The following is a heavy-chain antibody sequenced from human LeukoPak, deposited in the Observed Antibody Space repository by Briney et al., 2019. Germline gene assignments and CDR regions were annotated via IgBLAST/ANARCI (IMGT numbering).Heavy chain of an antibody. V-gene: IGHV1-2*06. CDR1: GYTFTGYY. D-gene: IGHD3-16*02. CDR2: INPNSGGT. Sequence: ASVKVSCKASGYTFTGYYMHWVRQAPGQGLEWMGRINPNSGGTNYAQKFQGRVTMTRDTSISTAYMELSRLRSDDTAVYYCARDTIRVYVWGSYRHPYFDYWGQGTLVTVSS. CDR3: ARDTIRVYVWGSYRHPYFDY. J-gene: IGHJ4*02.